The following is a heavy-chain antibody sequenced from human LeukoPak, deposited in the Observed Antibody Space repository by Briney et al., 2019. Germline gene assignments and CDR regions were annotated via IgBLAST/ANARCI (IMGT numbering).Heavy chain of an antibody. Sequence: GGSLRLSCAASGFTFSSYAMHWVRQAPGKGLEWVAVISYDGSNKYYADSVKGRFTISRDNSKNTLYLQMNSLRAEDTAVYYCARDPLGYCSSTSCYGNWFDPWGQGTLVTVSS. J-gene: IGHJ5*02. D-gene: IGHD2-2*01. V-gene: IGHV3-30-3*01. CDR1: GFTFSSYA. CDR2: ISYDGSNK. CDR3: ARDPLGYCSSTSCYGNWFDP.